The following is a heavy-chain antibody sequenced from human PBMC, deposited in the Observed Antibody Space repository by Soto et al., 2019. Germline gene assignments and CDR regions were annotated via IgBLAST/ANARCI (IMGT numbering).Heavy chain of an antibody. Sequence: PSQTLSLTCAISGDSVSSNSAAWNWIRQSPSRGLEWLGRTYYRSKWYNDYAVSVKSRITINPDTSKNQFSLQLNSVTPEDTAVYYCARVISTIFGVVMPYYYMDVWGKGTTVTVSS. CDR2: TYYRSKWYN. CDR1: GDSVSSNSAA. V-gene: IGHV6-1*01. CDR3: ARVISTIFGVVMPYYYMDV. D-gene: IGHD3-3*01. J-gene: IGHJ6*03.